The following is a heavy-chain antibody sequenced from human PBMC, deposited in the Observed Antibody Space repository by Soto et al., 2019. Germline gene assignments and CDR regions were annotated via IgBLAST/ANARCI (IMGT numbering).Heavy chain of an antibody. V-gene: IGHV3-74*01. CDR3: TSDTFGLRDT. CDR1: GFPFSHYW. Sequence: MQMVKSRGGSVQPGGSLRLSCAASGFPFSHYWMHWVRQTPGKGLVWVSRINPAGTITNYADSVEGRFTISRDNADSALFLQMNSLSAEDTAIYYCTSDTFGLRDTWGQGTLVTVSS. CDR2: INPAGTIT. J-gene: IGHJ5*02. D-gene: IGHD3-16*01.